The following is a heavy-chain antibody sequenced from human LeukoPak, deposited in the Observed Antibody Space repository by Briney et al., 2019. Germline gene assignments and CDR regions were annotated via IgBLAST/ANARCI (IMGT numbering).Heavy chain of an antibody. D-gene: IGHD6-13*01. J-gene: IGHJ4*02. CDR1: GGTFSSYA. Sequence: GASVKVSCKASGGTFSSYAISWVRQAPGQGLEWMGGIIPIFGTANYAQKFQGRVTITADESTSTAYMELSSLRSEDTAVYHCAREEVYSSSWYVAYWGQGTLVTVPS. CDR2: IIPIFGTA. V-gene: IGHV1-69*13. CDR3: AREEVYSSSWYVAY.